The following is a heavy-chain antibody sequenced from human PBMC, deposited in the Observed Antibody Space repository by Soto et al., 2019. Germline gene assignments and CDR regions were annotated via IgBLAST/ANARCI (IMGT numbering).Heavy chain of an antibody. J-gene: IGHJ6*02. CDR2: IDPSDSYT. CDR3: ARSSYGSKYYYYGMDV. Sequence: GESLKISCKGSGYSFTSYWISWVRQMPGKGLEWMGRIDPSDSYTNYSPSFQGHVTISADKSISTAYLQWSSLKASDTAMYYCARSSYGSKYYYYGMDVLGQGTTVTVSS. CDR1: GYSFTSYW. D-gene: IGHD6-13*01. V-gene: IGHV5-10-1*01.